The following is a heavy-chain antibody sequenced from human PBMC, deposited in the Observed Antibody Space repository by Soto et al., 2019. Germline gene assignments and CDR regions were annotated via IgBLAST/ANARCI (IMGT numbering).Heavy chain of an antibody. CDR1: GGTISSWY. J-gene: IGHJ4*02. D-gene: IGHD1-26*01. CDR3: ARRYGSAIDY. V-gene: IGHV4-59*08. Sequence: QVQLQESGPGLVKPSETLSLTCTVSGGTISSWYWSWIRQPPGKGLEWIGYIYYSGSTNCNPSLKSRVTISVDTSKNQCSLTLSSVTAADTAVYYCARRYGSAIDYWGQGTLVTVSS. CDR2: IYYSGST.